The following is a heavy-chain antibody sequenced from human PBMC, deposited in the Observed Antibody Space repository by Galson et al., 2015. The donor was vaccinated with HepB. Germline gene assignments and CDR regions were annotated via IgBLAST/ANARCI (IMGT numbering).Heavy chain of an antibody. CDR2: INTGNGNT. CDR3: AGGTVRGVVFQH. J-gene: IGHJ1*01. CDR1: GYTFTSYA. V-gene: IGHV1-3*04. Sequence: SVKVSCKASGYTFTSYAMHWVRQAPGQSLEWMGWINTGNGNTKYSQKFQGRVTMTRDTSTSTVYMELSSLRSEDTAVYYCAGGTVRGVVFQHWGQGTLVTVSS. D-gene: IGHD3-10*02.